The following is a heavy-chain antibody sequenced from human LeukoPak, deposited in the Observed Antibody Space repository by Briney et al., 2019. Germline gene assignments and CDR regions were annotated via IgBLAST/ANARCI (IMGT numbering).Heavy chain of an antibody. Sequence: GGSLRLSCAASGFTVSSNYMSWVRQAPGKGPEWVSVIYSGGSTYYADSVKGRFTISRDNSKNTLYLQMNSLRAEDTAVYYCARVPGIAQLYGMDVWGQGTTVTVSS. CDR3: ARVPGIAQLYGMDV. V-gene: IGHV3-66*01. CDR1: GFTVSSNY. CDR2: IYSGGST. J-gene: IGHJ6*02. D-gene: IGHD6-13*01.